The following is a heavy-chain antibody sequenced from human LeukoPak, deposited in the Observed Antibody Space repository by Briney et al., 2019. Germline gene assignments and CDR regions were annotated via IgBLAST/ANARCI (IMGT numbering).Heavy chain of an antibody. CDR3: ARGAVGMLGPYNPSDY. V-gene: IGHV1-2*02. CDR1: GYTFTGNY. CDR2: INTNNGGT. J-gene: IGHJ4*02. D-gene: IGHD1-26*01. Sequence: ASVKVSCKASGYTFTGNYLHWVRQAPGQGLERMGWINTNNGGTSYAQTFLGRVTMTRDTSISTAYLELVSLRSDDTAVYYCARGAVGMLGPYNPSDYWGQGTLVTLSS.